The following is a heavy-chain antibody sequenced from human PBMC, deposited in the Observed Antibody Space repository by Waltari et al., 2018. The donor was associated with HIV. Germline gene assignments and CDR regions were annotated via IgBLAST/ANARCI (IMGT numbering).Heavy chain of an antibody. CDR1: GGSISSYY. Sequence: QVQLQESGPGLVKPSETLSLTCTVSGGSISSYYWSWIRQPQGKGLEWIGYIYYSGSTTSTPPLKSRVTISVDTSKNQFSLKLSSVTAADTAVYYCARSPRFDYGDLPDYFDYWGQGTLVTVSS. CDR2: IYYSGST. D-gene: IGHD4-17*01. V-gene: IGHV4-59*01. J-gene: IGHJ4*02. CDR3: ARSPRFDYGDLPDYFDY.